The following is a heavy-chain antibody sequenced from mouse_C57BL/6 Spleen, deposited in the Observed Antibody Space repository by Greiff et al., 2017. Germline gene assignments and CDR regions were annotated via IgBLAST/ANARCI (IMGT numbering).Heavy chain of an antibody. CDR3: TRGVALYYYAMDY. D-gene: IGHD1-1*02. CDR1: GYTFTDYE. J-gene: IGHJ4*01. V-gene: IGHV1-15*01. Sequence: QVQLKQSGAELVRPGASVTLSCKASGYTFTDYEMHWVKQTPVHGLEWIGAIDPETGGTAYNQKFKGKAILTADKSSSTAYMELRSLTSEDSAVYYCTRGVALYYYAMDYWGRGTSVTVSS. CDR2: IDPETGGT.